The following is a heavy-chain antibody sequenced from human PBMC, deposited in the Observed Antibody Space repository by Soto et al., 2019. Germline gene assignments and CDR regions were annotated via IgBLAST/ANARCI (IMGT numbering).Heavy chain of an antibody. CDR3: ARTGGSAVRNWYFDL. CDR2: IYYTGST. V-gene: IGHV4-28*01. D-gene: IGHD1-26*01. J-gene: IGHJ2*01. CDR1: GYSFSSSNW. Sequence: QVQLQESGPGLVKPSDTLSLTCTVSGYSFSSSNWWGWIRQPPGKGLEWVGYIYYTGSTYYNPSLKSRVTMSVDTSKNQFSLKLSSVTAVDTAVYYCARTGGSAVRNWYFDLWGRGTLVTVSS.